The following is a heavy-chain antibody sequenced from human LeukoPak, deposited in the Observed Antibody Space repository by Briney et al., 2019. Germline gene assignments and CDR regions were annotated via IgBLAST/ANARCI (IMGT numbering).Heavy chain of an antibody. Sequence: PGGSLRLSCAASGFTFSSYSMNWVRQAPGKGLEWISYISSSTSTIYYADSVKGRFTISRDNSKNTLYLQMNSLRAEDTAVYYCARDWNHGDQDYWGQGTLVTVSS. CDR3: ARDWNHGDQDY. D-gene: IGHD1-14*01. V-gene: IGHV3-48*01. J-gene: IGHJ4*02. CDR1: GFTFSSYS. CDR2: ISSSTSTI.